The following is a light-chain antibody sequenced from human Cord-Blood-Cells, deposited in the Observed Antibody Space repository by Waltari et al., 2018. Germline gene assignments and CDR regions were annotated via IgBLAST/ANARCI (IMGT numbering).Light chain of an antibody. CDR3: QKYNSAPPT. CDR1: QGIRNY. Sequence: DIQMTTSPSSLSASVGDRVTITCRAMQGIRNYLAWYQQKPGKVPKLLIYAASTLQSGVPSRFSGSGSGTDFTLTISSLQPEDVATYYCQKYNSAPPTFGGGTKVEIK. V-gene: IGKV1-27*01. CDR2: AAS. J-gene: IGKJ4*01.